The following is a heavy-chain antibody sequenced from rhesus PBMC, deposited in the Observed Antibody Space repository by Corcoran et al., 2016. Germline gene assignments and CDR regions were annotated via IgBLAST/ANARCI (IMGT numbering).Heavy chain of an antibody. CDR2: ISNSGGNP. CDR1: GFTFSSYG. CDR3: AKRGATEGGIDY. V-gene: IGHV3S5*01. J-gene: IGHJ4*01. D-gene: IGHD1-26*01. Sequence: EVQLVESGGGLVQPGGSLRLSCAASGFTFSSYGMSWVRQAPGKGLEWVSYISNSGGNPSYADSVKDRFNISRDHSKNSLSLKMNSLRAEDTAVYYCAKRGATEGGIDYWGQGVLVTVSS.